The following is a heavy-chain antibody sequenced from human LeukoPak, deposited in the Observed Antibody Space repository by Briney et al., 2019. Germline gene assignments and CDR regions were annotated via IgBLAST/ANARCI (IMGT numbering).Heavy chain of an antibody. CDR1: GFTFNDYS. V-gene: IGHV3-21*01. Sequence: GGSLRLSCAASGFTFNDYSINWVSQAPGKGLEWVSSNNPTSTSIYYADAVKGRFTISRDNAKSSLYLQMNSLRAEDTARYYCVRLRRNSDRSGYYYFYNYWGQGIQVTVSS. CDR2: NNPTSTSI. D-gene: IGHD3-22*01. CDR3: VRLRRNSDRSGYYYFYNY. J-gene: IGHJ4*02.